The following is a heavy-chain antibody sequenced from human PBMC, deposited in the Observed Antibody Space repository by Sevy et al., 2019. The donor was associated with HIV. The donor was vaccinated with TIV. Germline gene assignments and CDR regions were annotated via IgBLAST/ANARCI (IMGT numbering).Heavy chain of an antibody. D-gene: IGHD6-19*01. CDR2: FDVEHDQT. V-gene: IGHV1-24*01. CDR1: GSTLTELS. Sequence: ASVKVSCKVSGSTLTELSIHWVRQAPGKGLEWMGGFDVEHDQTIYAQKFQGRVTMTEDTSTETAYMDLNSLRSEDTAVYFCATGPWQWSLFYFDYWGQGTLVTVSS. J-gene: IGHJ4*02. CDR3: ATGPWQWSLFYFDY.